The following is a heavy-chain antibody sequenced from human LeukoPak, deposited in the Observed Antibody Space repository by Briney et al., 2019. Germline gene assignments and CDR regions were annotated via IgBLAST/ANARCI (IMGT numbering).Heavy chain of an antibody. CDR2: IWYDGSNK. J-gene: IGHJ4*02. Sequence: PGRSLRLSXAASGFTFSSYGMHWVCQAPGKGLEWVAVIWYDGSNKYYADSVKGRFTISRDNSKNTLYLQMNSLRAEDTAVYYCAKVAQRILGATLFDYWGQGTLVTVSS. CDR3: AKVAQRILGATLFDY. CDR1: GFTFSSYG. D-gene: IGHD1-26*01. V-gene: IGHV3-33*06.